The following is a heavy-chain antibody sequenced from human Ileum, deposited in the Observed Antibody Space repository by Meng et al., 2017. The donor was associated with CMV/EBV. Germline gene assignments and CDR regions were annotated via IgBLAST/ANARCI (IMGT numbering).Heavy chain of an antibody. Sequence: QGQLQEPGPGLVTPSETLSLTCTVTGGSISSGTYYWAWIRQSPGKGLEWIGSIYYSGSTYDNPSLKSRVTMSVDTFKNQFSLKLTSVTAADTAVYYCAGDWGPYSSRGYFDPWGQGTLVTVSS. V-gene: IGHV4-39*07. CDR3: AGDWGPYSSRGYFDP. J-gene: IGHJ5*02. CDR2: IYYSGST. D-gene: IGHD6-13*01. CDR1: GGSISSGTYY.